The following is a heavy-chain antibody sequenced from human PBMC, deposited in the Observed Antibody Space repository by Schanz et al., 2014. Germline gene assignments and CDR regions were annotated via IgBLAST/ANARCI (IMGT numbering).Heavy chain of an antibody. CDR1: GGSIRSGTYY. CDR3: ARDTTWRLDL. Sequence: QVQLQESGPGLVKPSQTLSLTCTVSGGSIRSGTYYWSWIRQPAGKALEWVGRVFPNGITNYNPSLKSRVTKSPNASKNQFPLTLTALTAADTAVYYCARDTTWRLDLWGRGTLVTVSS. CDR2: VFPNGIT. V-gene: IGHV4-61*02. J-gene: IGHJ2*01. D-gene: IGHD1-1*01.